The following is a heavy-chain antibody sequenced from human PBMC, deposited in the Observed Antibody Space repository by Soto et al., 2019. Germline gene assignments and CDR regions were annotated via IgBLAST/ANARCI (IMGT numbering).Heavy chain of an antibody. CDR3: ARADVLEYTSRVGRDF. CDR1: GYTFTSYG. J-gene: IGHJ4*02. Sequence: QVQLVQSGAEVKKPGASVKVSCKASGYTFTSYGITWVRQAPGRGLEWLGWSSAYNGNTDYAQKVQDRVTMTTDRSTSTAYMELRSLRSDDTAVYYCARADVLEYTSRVGRDFWGQGTLVTVSS. V-gene: IGHV1-18*01. CDR2: SSAYNGNT. D-gene: IGHD6-13*01.